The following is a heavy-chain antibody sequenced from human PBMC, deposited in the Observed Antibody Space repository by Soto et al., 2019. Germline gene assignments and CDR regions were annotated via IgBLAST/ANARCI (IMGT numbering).Heavy chain of an antibody. CDR3: ARDPSTGYADS. J-gene: IGHJ4*02. CDR1: GFTFSSYA. D-gene: IGHD3-9*01. CDR2: ISSGGDDT. Sequence: EVHLLESGGDLVQPGGSLRLSCAASGFTFSSYALNWVRQSPGKGLEWVSTISSGGDDTYYADSVKGRFTISRDNSKNTLYLQMNSLRAEDTAIYYCARDPSTGYADSWGQGTLVTVSS. V-gene: IGHV3-23*01.